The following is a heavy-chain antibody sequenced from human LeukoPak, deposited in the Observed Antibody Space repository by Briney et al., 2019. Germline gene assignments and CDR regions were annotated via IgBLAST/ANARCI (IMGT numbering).Heavy chain of an antibody. J-gene: IGHJ4*02. D-gene: IGHD6-6*01. CDR1: GYAFTGYY. CDR2: INPNSGGT. V-gene: IGHV1-2*02. Sequence: GASVKVSCKASGYAFTGYYMHWVRQAPGQGLEWMGWINPNSGGTNYAQKFQGRVTMTRDTSISTAYMELSRLRSDDTAVYYCARAIAARPDRLDYWGQGTLVTVSS. CDR3: ARAIAARPDRLDY.